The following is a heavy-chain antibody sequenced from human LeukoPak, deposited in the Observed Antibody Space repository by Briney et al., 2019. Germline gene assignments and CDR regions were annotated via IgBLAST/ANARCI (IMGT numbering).Heavy chain of an antibody. CDR2: IFYSGST. J-gene: IGHJ4*02. Sequence: SETLSFTCTVSGGSISTYSWSWIRQPPGEGLEWVGYIFYSGSTKYNPSLQSRVTISVDTSKNQFSLKLNSVTAADTAVYYCARLAVTGNTGYYFNYWGQGTLVTVSS. D-gene: IGHD6-19*01. CDR3: ARLAVTGNTGYYFNY. CDR1: GGSISTYS. V-gene: IGHV4-59*08.